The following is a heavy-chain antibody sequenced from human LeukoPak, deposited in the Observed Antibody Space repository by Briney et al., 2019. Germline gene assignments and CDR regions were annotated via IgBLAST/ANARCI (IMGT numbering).Heavy chain of an antibody. CDR3: AKSRLGINDAFDI. Sequence: SETLSLTCTVSGGSISPHYWSWIRQPAGKGLEWIGRIYSGGSTNCNPSLTGRITMSLDTSMNQFSLRLSSVTAADTAVYYCAKSRLGINDAFDIWGQGTMVTVSS. CDR2: IYSGGST. CDR1: GGSISPHY. V-gene: IGHV4-4*07. D-gene: IGHD7-27*01. J-gene: IGHJ3*02.